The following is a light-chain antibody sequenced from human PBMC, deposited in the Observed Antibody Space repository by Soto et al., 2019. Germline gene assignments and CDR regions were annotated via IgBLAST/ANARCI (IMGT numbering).Light chain of an antibody. V-gene: IGLV1-47*01. CDR1: WYNIGKNL. CDR2: MTN. Sequence: QLVLTQPPSASGTPGQTVTISCSGGWYNIGKNLGYWYQHLPGTAPKLLIYMTNQRPSGVPDRFSGSKSGSSASLAVSGLRSEDEAVYYCAAWDDSLRAWVFGGGTQLTVL. CDR3: AAWDDSLRAWV. J-gene: IGLJ3*02.